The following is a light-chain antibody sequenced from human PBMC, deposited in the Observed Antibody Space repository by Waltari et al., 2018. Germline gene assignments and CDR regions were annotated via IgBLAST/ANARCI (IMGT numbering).Light chain of an antibody. Sequence: DIQLTQSPSFLSASVGYRVTITCLASQGISSDLAWYHQKPGKSPNLLIYAASTLQSGVPSRFSGSGSGTEFTLTISRLQPKDFATYYGQQLNSYPRTFGQGTRLEIK. J-gene: IGKJ5*01. V-gene: IGKV1-9*01. CDR1: QGISSD. CDR3: QQLNSYPRT. CDR2: AAS.